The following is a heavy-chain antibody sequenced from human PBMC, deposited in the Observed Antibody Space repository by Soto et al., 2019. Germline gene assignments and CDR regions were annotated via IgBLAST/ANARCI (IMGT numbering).Heavy chain of an antibody. D-gene: IGHD4-17*01. J-gene: IGHJ4*02. CDR3: ARELDPYYGGNSLSLDY. CDR1: GGSFSTYG. V-gene: IGHV1-69*13. Sequence: QVQLVQSGAEVKKPGSSVKVSCKASGGSFSTYGINWVRLAPGQGLEWMGGIIPKFGTTNYAQKIRGRVTITADESTNTAYMALNYLRSEDTAVYFCARELDPYYGGNSLSLDYWGQGTLVTVSS. CDR2: IIPKFGTT.